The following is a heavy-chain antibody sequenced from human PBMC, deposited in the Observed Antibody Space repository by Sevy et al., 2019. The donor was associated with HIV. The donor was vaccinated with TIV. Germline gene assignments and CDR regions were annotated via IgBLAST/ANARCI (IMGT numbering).Heavy chain of an antibody. CDR1: GDSISSSNFY. CDR2: IFYSGST. D-gene: IGHD3-22*01. J-gene: IGHJ4*02. V-gene: IGHV4-39*01. CDR3: ARLFDDSSDPPSDY. Sequence: SETLSLTCTVSGDSISSSNFYWGWIRQPPGKGLEWIGSIFYSGSTYYNPSLKSRVTISVDTSKDQFSLKLRSVTAADTAVYYCARLFDDSSDPPSDYWGQGTLVTVSP.